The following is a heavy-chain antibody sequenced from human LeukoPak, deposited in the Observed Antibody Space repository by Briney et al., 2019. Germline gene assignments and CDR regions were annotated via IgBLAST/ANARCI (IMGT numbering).Heavy chain of an antibody. V-gene: IGHV3-23*01. D-gene: IGHD6-19*01. CDR1: GFTFNSYA. CDR3: ARDQSPVDGMDV. J-gene: IGHJ6*02. CDR2: ITDSGDST. Sequence: GGSLRLSCAASGFTFNSYAMSWVRQAPGKGLEWVSGITDSGDSTYYADSVKGRFTISRDNSKNTLYLQMNSLRAEDTAVYYCARDQSPVDGMDVWGQGTTVTVSS.